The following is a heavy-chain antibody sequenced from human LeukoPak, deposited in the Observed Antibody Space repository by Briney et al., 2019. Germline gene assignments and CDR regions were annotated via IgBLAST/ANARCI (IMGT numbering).Heavy chain of an antibody. D-gene: IGHD3-10*01. CDR2: ISWNSGSI. Sequence: SLRLSCAASGFTFDDYAMYWVRQAPGKGLEWVSGISWNSGSIAYADSVKGRFTISRDNAKNSLYLQMNSLRADDTALYYCVKGRWFGELLSWGQGTLVSVSS. V-gene: IGHV3-9*01. CDR3: VKGRWFGELLS. J-gene: IGHJ5*02. CDR1: GFTFDDYA.